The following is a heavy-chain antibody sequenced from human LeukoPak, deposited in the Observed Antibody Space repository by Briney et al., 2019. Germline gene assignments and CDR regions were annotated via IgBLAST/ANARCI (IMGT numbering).Heavy chain of an antibody. CDR2: ISGSGGST. CDR1: GFTFSSYA. J-gene: IGHJ4*02. Sequence: GGSLRLSCAASGFTFSSYAMSWVRQAPGKGLEWVSAISGSGGSTYYADSVKGRFTISRDNSKNTLYLQMNSLRAEDTAVYYCARDPYYYDSSGYSQVYWGQGTLVTVSS. CDR3: ARDPYYYDSSGYSQVY. D-gene: IGHD3-22*01. V-gene: IGHV3-23*01.